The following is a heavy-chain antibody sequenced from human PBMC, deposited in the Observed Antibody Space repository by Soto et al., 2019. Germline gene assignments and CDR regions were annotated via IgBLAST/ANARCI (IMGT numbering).Heavy chain of an antibody. D-gene: IGHD3-9*01. CDR3: ARDSCDILTGYYGDDYYYYYGMDV. V-gene: IGHV3-7*03. CDR1: GFTFSSYW. CDR2: IKQDGSEK. Sequence: GGSLRLSCAASGFTFSSYWMSWVRQAPGKGLEWVANIKQDGSEKYYVDSVKGRFTISRDNAKNSLYLQMNSLRAEDTAVYYCARDSCDILTGYYGDDYYYYYGMDVWGQGTTVTVSS. J-gene: IGHJ6*02.